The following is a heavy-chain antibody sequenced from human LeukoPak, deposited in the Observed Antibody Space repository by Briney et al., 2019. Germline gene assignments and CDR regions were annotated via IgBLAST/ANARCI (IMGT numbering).Heavy chain of an antibody. CDR2: IIPIFGTA. D-gene: IGHD5-18*01. J-gene: IGHJ6*02. CDR1: GGTFSSYA. CDR3: AGRIQQTIYYYYYGMDV. Sequence: SVTVSCTASGGTFSSYAFSWVRQAPGQGLEWMGGIIPIFGTANYAQKFQGRVTITADESTSTAYMELSSLRSEDTAVYYCAGRIQQTIYYYYYGMDVWGQGTTVTVSS. V-gene: IGHV1-69*01.